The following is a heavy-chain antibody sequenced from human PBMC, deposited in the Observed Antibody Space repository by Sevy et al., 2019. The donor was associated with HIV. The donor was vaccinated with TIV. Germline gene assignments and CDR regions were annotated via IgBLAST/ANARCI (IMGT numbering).Heavy chain of an antibody. CDR3: AGFFSVARYYYYGMDV. D-gene: IGHD2-15*01. J-gene: IGHJ6*02. V-gene: IGHV1-2*02. CDR1: GYTFTGYY. Sequence: ASVKVSCKASGYTFTGYYMHWVRQAPGQGLEWMGWINPNSGGTNYAQKFQGRVTMTRDTSISTAYMELSRLRSDDTAVYYCAGFFSVARYYYYGMDVWGQGTTVTVSS. CDR2: INPNSGGT.